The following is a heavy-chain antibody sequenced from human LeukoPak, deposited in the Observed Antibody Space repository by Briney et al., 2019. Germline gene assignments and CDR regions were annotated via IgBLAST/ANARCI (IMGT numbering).Heavy chain of an antibody. V-gene: IGHV3-49*04. D-gene: IGHD3-22*01. J-gene: IGHJ4*02. CDR3: TASMIVVVIDY. Sequence: GGSLRLSCTASGFTFGDYAMSWVRQAPGKGLEWVGFIRSKPYGGTTEYAASVKGRSTISRDDSKSIAYLQMNSLKTEDTAVYYCTASMIVVVIDYWGQGTLVTVSS. CDR1: GFTFGDYA. CDR2: IRSKPYGGTT.